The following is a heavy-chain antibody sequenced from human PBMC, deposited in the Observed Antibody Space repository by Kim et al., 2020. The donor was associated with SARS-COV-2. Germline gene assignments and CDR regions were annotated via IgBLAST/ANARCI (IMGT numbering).Heavy chain of an antibody. CDR2: IKQDGSEK. J-gene: IGHJ4*02. D-gene: IGHD6-19*01. CDR3: ARGKDGWLSDF. V-gene: IGHV3-7*04. CDR1: GFTFSRHY. Sequence: GGSLRLSCAASGFTFSRHYMNWVRQAPGKGLEWVANIKQDGSEKYYVDSVKGRFTISRDNAKNSLYLHMNSLRVDDTGVYYCARGKDGWLSDFWGQGTLVPVSS.